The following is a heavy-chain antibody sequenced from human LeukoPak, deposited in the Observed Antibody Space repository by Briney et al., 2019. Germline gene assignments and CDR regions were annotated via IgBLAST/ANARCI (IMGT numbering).Heavy chain of an antibody. D-gene: IGHD5-18*01. V-gene: IGHV1-69*05. J-gene: IGHJ6*03. CDR1: GGTFSSYA. Sequence: ASVKVSCKASGGTFSSYAISWVRQVPGQGLEWMGGIIPIFGTANYAQKFQGRVAITTDESTSTAYMELSSLRSEDTAVYYCARAWDTAMVTREYYYYYFMDVWGKGTTVTVSS. CDR3: ARAWDTAMVTREYYYYYFMDV. CDR2: IIPIFGTA.